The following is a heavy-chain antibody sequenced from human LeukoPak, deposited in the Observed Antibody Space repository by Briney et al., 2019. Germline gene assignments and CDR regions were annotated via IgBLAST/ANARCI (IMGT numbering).Heavy chain of an antibody. CDR1: GFTFSSYG. CDR3: AKDLRGQWSLDY. CDR2: ISYDGSNK. V-gene: IGHV3-30*18. Sequence: GGSLRLSCAASGFTFSSYGMHWVRQAPGKGLEWVAVISYDGSNKYYADSVKGRFTISRGNSKNTLYLQMNSLRAEDTAVYYCAKDLRGQWSLDYWGQGTLVTVSS. J-gene: IGHJ4*02. D-gene: IGHD6-19*01.